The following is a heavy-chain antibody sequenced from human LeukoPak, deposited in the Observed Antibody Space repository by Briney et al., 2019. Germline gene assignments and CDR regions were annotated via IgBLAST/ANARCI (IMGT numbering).Heavy chain of an antibody. D-gene: IGHD3-10*01. V-gene: IGHV1-69*01. J-gene: IGHJ4*02. Sequence: SVKVSCKASGGTFSSYAISWVRQAPGQGLEWMGGIIPIFGTANYAQKFQGRVTITADESTSTAYMELSGLRSEDTAVYYCARDLGNYYGSGSYYYWGQGTLVTVSS. CDR3: ARDLGNYYGSGSYYY. CDR1: GGTFSSYA. CDR2: IIPIFGTA.